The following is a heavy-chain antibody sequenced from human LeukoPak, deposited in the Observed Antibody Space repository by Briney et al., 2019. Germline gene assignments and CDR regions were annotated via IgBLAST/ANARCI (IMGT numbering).Heavy chain of an antibody. Sequence: PGGSLRLSCAASGFKFSDYYMSWVRQAPGKGLEWVADIRHDGSDEYNVDSVKGRFTISRDNAKNSLFLQMNSLRAEDTAVYYCARDGFGSYFSLDYWGQGALVTVSS. CDR2: IRHDGSDE. CDR1: GFKFSDYY. V-gene: IGHV3-7*04. CDR3: ARDGFGSYFSLDY. J-gene: IGHJ4*02. D-gene: IGHD3-10*01.